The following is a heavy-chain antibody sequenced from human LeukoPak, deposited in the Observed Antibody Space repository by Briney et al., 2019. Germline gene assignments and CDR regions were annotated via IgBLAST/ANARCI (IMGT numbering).Heavy chain of an antibody. CDR1: GYTFTGYY. Sequence: ASVKVSCKASGYTFTGYYMHWVRQAPGQGLEWMGWINPNSGGTNYAQKFQGRVTMTRDTSISTAYMELSRLRSDDTAVYYCARDPGYDSSGYLLDYWGQGTLVTVSS. CDR3: ARDPGYDSSGYLLDY. J-gene: IGHJ4*02. D-gene: IGHD3-22*01. CDR2: INPNSGGT. V-gene: IGHV1-2*02.